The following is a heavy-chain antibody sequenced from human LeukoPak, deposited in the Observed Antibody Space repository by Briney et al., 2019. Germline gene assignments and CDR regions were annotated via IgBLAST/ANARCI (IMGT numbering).Heavy chain of an antibody. J-gene: IGHJ4*02. Sequence: GGSLRLSCAASGFTFTSYGMSWVRQVRQAPGKGLEWVSTISGSGGSTYYADSVNGRFTISRDNSKNTLYLQMNSLRAEDTAVYYCARVSPNTVTTLQYFDYWGQGTLVTVSS. V-gene: IGHV3-23*01. D-gene: IGHD4-17*01. CDR1: GFTFTSYG. CDR3: ARVSPNTVTTLQYFDY. CDR2: ISGSGGST.